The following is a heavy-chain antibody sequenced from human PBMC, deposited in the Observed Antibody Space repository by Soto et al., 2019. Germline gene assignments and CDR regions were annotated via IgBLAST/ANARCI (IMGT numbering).Heavy chain of an antibody. J-gene: IGHJ6*02. V-gene: IGHV4-30-4*01. Sequence: QVQLQESGPGLVKPSQTLSLTCTVSGGSISSGDYYWSWIRQPPGKGLEWIGYIYYSGSTYYNPSLKSRVTISVDTSKNQFSLKLSSVTAADTAVYYCARETLEGSSPNPDTYYYDSNGDYYGMDVWGQGTTVTVSS. CDR3: ARETLEGSSPNPDTYYYDSNGDYYGMDV. D-gene: IGHD3-22*01. CDR2: IYYSGST. CDR1: GGSISSGDYY.